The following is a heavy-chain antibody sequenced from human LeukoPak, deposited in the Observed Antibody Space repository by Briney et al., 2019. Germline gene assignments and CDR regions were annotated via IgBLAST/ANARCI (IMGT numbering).Heavy chain of an antibody. D-gene: IGHD5-12*01. CDR2: IWYDGSNK. V-gene: IGHV3-33*01. CDR1: GFTFSSYG. CDR3: ASDRGSNWFDP. J-gene: IGHJ5*02. Sequence: GRSLRLSCAASGFTFSSYGMHWVRQAPGKGLEWVAVIWYDGSNKYYANSVKGRFTISRDNSKNTLYLQMNSLRAEDTAVYYCASDRGSNWFDPWGQGTLVTVSS.